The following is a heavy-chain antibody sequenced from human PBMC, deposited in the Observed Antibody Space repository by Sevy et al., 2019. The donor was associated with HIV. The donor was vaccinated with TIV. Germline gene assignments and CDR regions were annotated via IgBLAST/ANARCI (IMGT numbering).Heavy chain of an antibody. Sequence: GGSLRLSCAASGFTFSSYAMHWVRQAPGKGLEWVAVISYDGSNKYYADSVKGRFTISRDNSKNTLYLQMNSLRAEDTAMYYCARNRGEALRLGVSPTRRGAFDIWGQGTMVTGSS. CDR1: GFTFSSYA. D-gene: IGHD3-16*01. V-gene: IGHV3-30-3*01. CDR2: ISYDGSNK. CDR3: ARNRGEALRLGVSPTRRGAFDI. J-gene: IGHJ3*02.